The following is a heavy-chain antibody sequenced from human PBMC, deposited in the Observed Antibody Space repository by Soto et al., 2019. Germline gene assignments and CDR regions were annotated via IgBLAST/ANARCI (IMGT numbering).Heavy chain of an antibody. D-gene: IGHD6-19*01. V-gene: IGHV4-4*02. CDR2: IYHSGST. J-gene: IGHJ4*02. CDR1: GGSISSSNW. CDR3: ARLGVAVAGTWAEDY. Sequence: QVQLQESGPGLVKPSGTLSLTCAVSGGSISSSNWWSWVRQPPGKGLEWIGEIYHSGSTNYNPSLKSRVTISVDKSKNQFSLKLRSVTAADTAVYYCARLGVAVAGTWAEDYWGQGTLVTVSS.